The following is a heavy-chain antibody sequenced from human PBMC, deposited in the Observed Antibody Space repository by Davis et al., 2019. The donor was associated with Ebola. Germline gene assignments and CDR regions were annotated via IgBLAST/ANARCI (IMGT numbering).Heavy chain of an antibody. Sequence: AASVKVSCKASGGTFSSYAISWVRQAPGQGLEWMGIINPSGGSTSYAQKFQGRVTMTRDTSTSTVYMELSSLRSEDTAVYYCARGGGYYYDSSAVGAFDIWGQGTMVTVSS. CDR1: GGTFSSYA. D-gene: IGHD3-22*01. CDR3: ARGGGYYYDSSAVGAFDI. J-gene: IGHJ3*02. CDR2: INPSGGST. V-gene: IGHV1-46*01.